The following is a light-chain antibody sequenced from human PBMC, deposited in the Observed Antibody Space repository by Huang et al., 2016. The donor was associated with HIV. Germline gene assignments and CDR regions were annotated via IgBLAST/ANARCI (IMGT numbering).Light chain of an antibody. V-gene: IGKV3-15*01. J-gene: IGKJ1*01. CDR2: GAS. Sequence: EIVMTQSPATLSVSPGERATLSCRASQSVSNNLAWYQQKRGQAPRLLIYGASTRGTGIPARFSGSGSGTDVTLTISSLQSEDFAVYYCQQYSDWPLWTFGQGSKVEIK. CDR3: QQYSDWPLWT. CDR1: QSVSNN.